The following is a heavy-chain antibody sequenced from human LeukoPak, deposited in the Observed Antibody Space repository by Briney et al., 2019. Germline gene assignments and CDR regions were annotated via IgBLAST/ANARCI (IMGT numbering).Heavy chain of an antibody. D-gene: IGHD3-10*01. Sequence: GGSLRLSCAASGFTFSSYSMNWVRQAPGKGLEWVSYISSSSSTIYYADSVKGRFTISRDNAKNSLYLQMNSLRAEDTAVYYCARGTGLWFGELNFDYWGQGTLVTVSS. CDR1: GFTFSSYS. CDR2: ISSSSSTI. CDR3: ARGTGLWFGELNFDY. V-gene: IGHV3-48*04. J-gene: IGHJ4*02.